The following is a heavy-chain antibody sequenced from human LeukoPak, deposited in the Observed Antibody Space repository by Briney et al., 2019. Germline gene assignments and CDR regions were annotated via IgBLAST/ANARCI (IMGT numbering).Heavy chain of an antibody. V-gene: IGHV3-7*01. J-gene: IGHJ6*03. CDR1: GFTFSDYY. D-gene: IGHD3-10*01. CDR2: IKQDGSEK. CDR3: ARSVGVYYYYYYYMDV. Sequence: GGSLRLSCAASGFTFSDYYMSWVRQAPGKGLEWVANIKQDGSEKYYVDSVKGRFTISRDSAKNSLYLQTNSLRAEDTAVYYCARSVGVYYYYYYYMDVWGKGTTVTVSS.